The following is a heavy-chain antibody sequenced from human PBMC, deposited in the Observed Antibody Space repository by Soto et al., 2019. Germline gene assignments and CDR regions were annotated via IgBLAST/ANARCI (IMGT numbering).Heavy chain of an antibody. CDR1: GGSISSYY. J-gene: IGHJ6*02. CDR3: ERDKFWSGYYETYYYGMDV. V-gene: IGHV4-59*01. D-gene: IGHD3-3*01. Sequence: SETLSLTCTVSGGSISSYYWSWIRQPPGKGLEWIGYIYYSGSTNYNPSLKSRVTISVDTSKNQFSLKLSSVTAADTAVYYCERDKFWSGYYETYYYGMDVWGQGTTVTVSS. CDR2: IYYSGST.